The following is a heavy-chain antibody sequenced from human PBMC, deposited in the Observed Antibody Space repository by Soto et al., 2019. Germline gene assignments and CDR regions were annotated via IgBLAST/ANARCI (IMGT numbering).Heavy chain of an antibody. D-gene: IGHD3-3*01. J-gene: IGHJ4*02. Sequence: QGELQESGPGLVKPSETLSLTCTVSGGSISSYYWSWIRQPPGKGLEWIGYIYYSGSTNYNPSLKCRVTISVDTSKNHFSLKLSSVTAADTAVYYCAASFYYDFWSGYSKALYYFDCWGQGTLVTVSS. CDR2: IYYSGST. CDR1: GGSISSYY. CDR3: AASFYYDFWSGYSKALYYFDC. V-gene: IGHV4-59*08.